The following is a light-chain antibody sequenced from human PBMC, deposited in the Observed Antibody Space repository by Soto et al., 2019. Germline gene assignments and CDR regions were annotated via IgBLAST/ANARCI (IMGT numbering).Light chain of an antibody. Sequence: QSALTHPPSASGTPGQRVIISCSGSSSHIGSNTVNWYQQLPGTAPKLLIYSNNQRPSGVPDRFSGSKSGTSASLAISGLQSEDEADYCCAAWDDSLNGRYVFGTGTKVTVL. J-gene: IGLJ1*01. V-gene: IGLV1-44*01. CDR2: SNN. CDR1: SSHIGSNT. CDR3: AAWDDSLNGRYV.